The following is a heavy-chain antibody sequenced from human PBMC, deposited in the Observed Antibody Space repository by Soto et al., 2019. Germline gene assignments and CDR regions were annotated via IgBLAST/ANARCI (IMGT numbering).Heavy chain of an antibody. D-gene: IGHD6-19*01. J-gene: IGHJ6*02. Sequence: QVQLVESGGGVVQPGTSARLTCAASGFTFSEYGMHWVRQAPGKGLEWMAVIWFDGSHKFYSDSVKGRLTISRDNAKNTVNLEVNDLRPEDTAVYHCVRGQAVSGTGYNYYGLDVWGQGTTVTVSS. V-gene: IGHV3-33*01. CDR1: GFTFSEYG. CDR2: IWFDGSHK. CDR3: VRGQAVSGTGYNYYGLDV.